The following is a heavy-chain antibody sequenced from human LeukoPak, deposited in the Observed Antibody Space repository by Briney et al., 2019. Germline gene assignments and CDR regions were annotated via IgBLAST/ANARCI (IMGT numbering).Heavy chain of an antibody. CDR3: ARGVVRGGNYMDV. CDR2: INPSGGSI. V-gene: IGHV1-46*01. D-gene: IGHD3-10*01. CDR1: GHIFTSYY. J-gene: IGHJ6*03. Sequence: ASVKVSCRASGHIFTSYYMYWVRQAPGQGLEWMGIINPSGGSIRYAQKFQGRVTMTRDTSTSTVYMELSSLRSEDTAVYYCARGVVRGGNYMDVWGKGTTVTISS.